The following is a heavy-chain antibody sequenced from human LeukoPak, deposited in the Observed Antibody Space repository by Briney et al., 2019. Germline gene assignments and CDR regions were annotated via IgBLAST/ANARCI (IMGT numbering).Heavy chain of an antibody. Sequence: PSETLSLTCVVSGGSISSYYWSWIRQPPGKGLEWIGYIYYSGSTNYNPSLKSRGTISVDTSKNQFSLKMSSVTAADTAVYYCASSMITWGGVISNWFDPWGQGTLVTVSS. J-gene: IGHJ5*02. V-gene: IGHV4-59*08. D-gene: IGHD3-16*01. CDR1: GGSISSYY. CDR3: ASSMITWGGVISNWFDP. CDR2: IYYSGST.